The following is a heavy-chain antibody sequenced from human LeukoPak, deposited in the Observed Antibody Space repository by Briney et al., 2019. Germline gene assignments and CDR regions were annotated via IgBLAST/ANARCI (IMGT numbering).Heavy chain of an antibody. CDR2: IYTSGST. CDR3: ARDCSGGSCYFVGDAFDI. J-gene: IGHJ3*02. D-gene: IGHD2-15*01. CDR1: GGSISSGSYY. V-gene: IGHV4-61*02. Sequence: SQTLSLTCTVSGGSISSGSYYWSWIRQPAGKGLERIGRIYTSGSTNYNPSLKSRVTISVDTSKNQFSLKLSSVTAADTAVYYCARDCSGGSCYFVGDAFDIWGQGTMVTVSS.